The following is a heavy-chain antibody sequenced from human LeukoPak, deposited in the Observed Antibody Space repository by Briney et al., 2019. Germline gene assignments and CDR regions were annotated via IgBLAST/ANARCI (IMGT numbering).Heavy chain of an antibody. Sequence: GEFLKISCKGSGYSFTTYWIGWVRQMPGKGLEWMGIIYPGDSDTRYSPSFQGQVIISADKSISTAYVQWSSLKASDTAMYYCARQSVTVAGPPFDYRGQGTLVTVSS. J-gene: IGHJ4*02. V-gene: IGHV5-51*01. CDR1: GYSFTTYW. D-gene: IGHD6-19*01. CDR3: ARQSVTVAGPPFDY. CDR2: IYPGDSDT.